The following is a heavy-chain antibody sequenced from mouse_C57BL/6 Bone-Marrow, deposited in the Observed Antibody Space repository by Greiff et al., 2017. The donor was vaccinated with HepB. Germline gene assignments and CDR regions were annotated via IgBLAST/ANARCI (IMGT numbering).Heavy chain of an antibody. CDR2: ICSGGST. CDR1: GFSLTSYG. J-gene: IGHJ4*01. V-gene: IGHV2-2*01. D-gene: IGHD2-4*01. Sequence: VQLQESGPGLVQPSQCLSISCTASGFSLTSYGVHWVRQSPGKGLEWLGVICSGGSTDYNAAFISSLSISKDNSKSQVFFKMNRLQADDTAIYYGATRSTMIRSYAMDYWGQGTSVTVAS. CDR3: ATRSTMIRSYAMDY.